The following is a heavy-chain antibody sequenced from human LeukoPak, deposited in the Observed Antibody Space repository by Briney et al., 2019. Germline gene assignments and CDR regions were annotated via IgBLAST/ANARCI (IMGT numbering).Heavy chain of an antibody. V-gene: IGHV1-18*01. CDR1: GYTFTSYG. D-gene: IGHD3-16*01. Sequence: GASVKVSCKASGYTFTSYGISWVRQAPGQGLEWMGWISAYNGNTNYAQKLQGRVTMTTDTSTSTAYMELRSLRSDDTAVYYCARDGTRSRYDYIWGSYFIRDVNTHGHFDYWGQGTLVTVSS. CDR2: ISAYNGNT. CDR3: ARDGTRSRYDYIWGSYFIRDVNTHGHFDY. J-gene: IGHJ4*02.